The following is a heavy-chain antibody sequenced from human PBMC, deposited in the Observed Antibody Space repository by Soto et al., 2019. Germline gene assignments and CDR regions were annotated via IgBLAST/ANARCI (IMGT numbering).Heavy chain of an antibody. CDR3: AYLTTVSPGRAFDI. D-gene: IGHD4-17*01. CDR1: GFSLSSSGVG. V-gene: IGHV2-5*02. CDR2: IYWDDDK. Sequence: QITLKESGPTLVKPTQTLTLTCSFSGFSLSSSGVGVGWIRQPPGKALEWLALIYWDDDKRYSPSLKSRLTITKDTSKNQVVLRMTNMDPVDTATHYCAYLTTVSPGRAFDIWGQGKMVTVSS. J-gene: IGHJ3*02.